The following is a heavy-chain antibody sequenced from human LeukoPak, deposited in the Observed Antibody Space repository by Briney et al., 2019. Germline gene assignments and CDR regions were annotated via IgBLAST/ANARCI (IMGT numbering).Heavy chain of an antibody. CDR3: AREVFKYGRFYFDY. J-gene: IGHJ4*02. CDR2: TYYRSKWNN. D-gene: IGHD1-14*01. CDR1: GDSVSSNTGA. V-gene: IGHV6-1*01. Sequence: SQTLSLTCGISGDSVSSNTGAWNWIRQSPSRGLEWLGKTYYRSKWNNDYAVSVKDRITINPDTSKDQFSLQLNSVTPEDTAVYYCAREVFKYGRFYFDYWGQGTPVTVSS.